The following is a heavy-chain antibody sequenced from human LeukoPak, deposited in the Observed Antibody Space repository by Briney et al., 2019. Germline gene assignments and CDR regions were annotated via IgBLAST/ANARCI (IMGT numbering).Heavy chain of an antibody. CDR3: ARENIAVAALDY. J-gene: IGHJ4*02. V-gene: IGHV3-30-3*01. CDR1: GGTFSSYA. D-gene: IGHD6-19*01. Sequence: SCKASGGTFSSYAMHWVRQAPGKGLEWVAVISYDGSNKYYADSVKGRFTISRDNSKNTLYLQMNSLRAEDTAVYYCARENIAVAALDYWGQGTLVTVSS. CDR2: ISYDGSNK.